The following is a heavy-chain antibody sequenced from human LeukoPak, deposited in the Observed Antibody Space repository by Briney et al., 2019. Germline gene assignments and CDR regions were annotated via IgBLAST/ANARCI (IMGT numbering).Heavy chain of an antibody. Sequence: ASAKVSCKVSGYSLSEISVHWIRQVPGRGLEWMGSFETEDGEPLYAQKFQGRVTMTEDTSTDTAYMELSSLRSEDTAMYYCASGNEVTLDGFAIWGQGTMVTVSS. CDR3: ASGNEVTLDGFAI. J-gene: IGHJ3*02. CDR2: FETEDGEP. CDR1: GYSLSEIS. D-gene: IGHD2-15*01. V-gene: IGHV1-24*01.